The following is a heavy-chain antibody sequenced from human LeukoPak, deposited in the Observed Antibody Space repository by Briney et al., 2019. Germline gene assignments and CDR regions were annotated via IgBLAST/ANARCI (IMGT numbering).Heavy chain of an antibody. CDR3: ARLVVAATKLNWFDP. CDR2: INTYDGST. V-gene: IGHV1-18*01. D-gene: IGHD2-15*01. J-gene: IGHJ5*02. CDR1: GGTFSSYA. Sequence: ASVKVSCKASGGTFSSYAISWVRQAPGQGLEWMGWINTYDGSTKYAQKLQDRVTMTTDTSTNTAYMELGSLSSDDAAVYYCARLVVAATKLNWFDPWGQGTLVTVSS.